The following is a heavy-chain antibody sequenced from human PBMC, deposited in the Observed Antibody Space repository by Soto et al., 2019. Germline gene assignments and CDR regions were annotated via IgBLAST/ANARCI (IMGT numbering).Heavy chain of an antibody. CDR2: IYYSGST. J-gene: IGHJ4*02. Sequence: SETLSLTCTVCGGSISSSSYYGGWIRQPPGKGLEWIGSIYYSGSTYYNPSLKSRVTISVDTSKNQFSLKLSSVTAADTAVYYCARQLLRYFDWFDYWGQGTLVTVSS. V-gene: IGHV4-39*01. CDR3: ARQLLRYFDWFDY. CDR1: GGSISSSSYY. D-gene: IGHD3-9*01.